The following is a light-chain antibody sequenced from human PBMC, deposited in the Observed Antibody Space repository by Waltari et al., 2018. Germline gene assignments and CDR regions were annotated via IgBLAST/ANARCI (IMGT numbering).Light chain of an antibody. CDR1: RSNIGRHL. CDR2: SDD. J-gene: IGLJ1*01. V-gene: IGLV1-44*01. Sequence: QSVLTQSPSASGTPGQRVPISCSGSRSNIGRHLFNWYQQIPGTAPKLLIYSDDQRPSGVPDRFSGSKSVTSASLAISGLQSEDEADYYCAAWDDSLGGYVFGAGTKVTVL. CDR3: AAWDDSLGGYV.